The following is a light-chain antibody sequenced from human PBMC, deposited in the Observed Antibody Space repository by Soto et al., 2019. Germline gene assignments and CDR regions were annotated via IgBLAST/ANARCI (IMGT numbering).Light chain of an antibody. CDR2: EVS. J-gene: IGLJ1*01. CDR1: SSDVGGYNY. Sequence: QSALTQPTSASGSPGQSGTISCTGTSSDVGGYNYVSWYQQHPGKAPKVVIYEVSKRPSGVPDRFSGSKSGNTASLTVSGLQAEDEADYYCTSYVGGNNHYVFGTGTKLTVL. V-gene: IGLV2-8*01. CDR3: TSYVGGNNHYV.